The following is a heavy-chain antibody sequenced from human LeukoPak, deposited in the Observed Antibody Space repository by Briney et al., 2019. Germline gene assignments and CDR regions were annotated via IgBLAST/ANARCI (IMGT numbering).Heavy chain of an antibody. V-gene: IGHV3-33*01. D-gene: IGHD3-3*01. J-gene: IGHJ4*02. CDR3: ARGATGTGVDDY. Sequence: PGGSLRLSCAASGFRFSNYGMQWVRQAPGKGLEWVAIIWFDGSNSYHADSVEGRFTISRDNSKNTLYLQMNSLRAEDTAVYYCARGATGTGVDDYWGQGTLVTVSS. CDR2: IWFDGSNS. CDR1: GFRFSNYG.